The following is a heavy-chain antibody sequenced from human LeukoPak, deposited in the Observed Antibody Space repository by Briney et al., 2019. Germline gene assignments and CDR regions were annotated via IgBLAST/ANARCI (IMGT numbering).Heavy chain of an antibody. J-gene: IGHJ5*02. V-gene: IGHV4-31*03. Sequence: PSETLSLTRTVSGGSISSGGYYWSWIRQHPGKGLEWIGYIYYSGSTYYNPSLKSRVTISVDTSKNQFSLKLSSVTAADTAVYYCARETGSSSSWFDPWGQGTLVTVSS. CDR1: GGSISSGGYY. D-gene: IGHD6-6*01. CDR2: IYYSGST. CDR3: ARETGSSSSWFDP.